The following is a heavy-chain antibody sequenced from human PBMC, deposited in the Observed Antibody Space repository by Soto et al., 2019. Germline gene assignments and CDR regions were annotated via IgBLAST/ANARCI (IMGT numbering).Heavy chain of an antibody. V-gene: IGHV4-4*02. D-gene: IGHD2-2*03. CDR2: IYHSGST. Sequence: LRRPLSLTCAVSGGSISTITWWSWVRQPPGKGLQWIGEIYHSGSTNYNPSLKSRVTISVDKSKNQFSLELSSVTAADTAVYYCARDLGSFSSTSCRPFDYWGQGTLVTVSS. CDR1: GGSISTITW. CDR3: ARDLGSFSSTSCRPFDY. J-gene: IGHJ4*02.